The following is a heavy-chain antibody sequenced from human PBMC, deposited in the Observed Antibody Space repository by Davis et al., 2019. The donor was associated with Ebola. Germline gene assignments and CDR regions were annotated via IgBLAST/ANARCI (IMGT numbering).Heavy chain of an antibody. D-gene: IGHD1-26*01. J-gene: IGHJ4*02. CDR1: GFTFSSYG. V-gene: IGHV3-30*18. Sequence: PGGSLRLSCAASGFTFSSYGMHWVRQAPGKGLEWVAVISYDGSNKYYADSVKGRFTISRDNSKNTLYLQMNSLRAEDTAVYYCAKGALSSGSKNDYWGQGTLVTVSS. CDR3: AKGALSSGSKNDY. CDR2: ISYDGSNK.